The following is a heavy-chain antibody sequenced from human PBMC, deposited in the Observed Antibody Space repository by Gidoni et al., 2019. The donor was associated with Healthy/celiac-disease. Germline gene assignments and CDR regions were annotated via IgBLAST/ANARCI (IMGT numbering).Heavy chain of an antibody. D-gene: IGHD3-10*01. Sequence: QVQLVQSGAEVKKPGASVKVSCKAAGYTFTSYYMHWVRQAPGQGLEWMGIINPSGGSTSYAQKFQGRVTMTRDTSTSTVYMELSSLRSEDTAVYYCARAPSRRGYFDYWGQGTLVTVSS. J-gene: IGHJ4*02. CDR1: GYTFTSYY. V-gene: IGHV1-46*03. CDR3: ARAPSRRGYFDY. CDR2: INPSGGST.